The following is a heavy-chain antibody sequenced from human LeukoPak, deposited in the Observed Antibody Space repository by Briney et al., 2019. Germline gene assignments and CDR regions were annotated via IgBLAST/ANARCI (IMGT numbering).Heavy chain of an antibody. CDR2: INHSGST. CDR1: GGSFSGYY. D-gene: IGHD3-3*01. CDR3: ARHPDYDFWSGYPNDSWFDP. J-gene: IGHJ5*02. Sequence: SETLSLTCAVYGGSFSGYYWSWIRQPPGKGLEWIGEINHSGSTNYNPSLKSRVTISVDTSKNQFSLKLSSVTAADTAVYYCARHPDYDFWSGYPNDSWFDPWGQGTLVTVSS. V-gene: IGHV4-34*01.